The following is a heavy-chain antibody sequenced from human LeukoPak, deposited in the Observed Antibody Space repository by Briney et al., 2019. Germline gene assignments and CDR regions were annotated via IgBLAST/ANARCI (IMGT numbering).Heavy chain of an antibody. CDR1: GFTFSSYA. Sequence: GGSLRLSCAASGFTFSSYAMHWVRQAPGKGLEWVAVISYDGSNKYYADSVKGRFTISRDNSKNTLYLQMNSLRAEDTAVYYCARDRPLTLTGYLFDYWGQGTLVTVSS. CDR2: ISYDGSNK. CDR3: ARDRPLTLTGYLFDY. J-gene: IGHJ4*02. V-gene: IGHV3-30-3*01. D-gene: IGHD3-9*01.